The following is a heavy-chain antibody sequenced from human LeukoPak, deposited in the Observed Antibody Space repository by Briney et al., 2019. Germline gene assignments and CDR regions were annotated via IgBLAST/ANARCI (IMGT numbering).Heavy chain of an antibody. CDR1: GFTFSTFG. J-gene: IGHJ4*02. Sequence: GGSLRLSCAASGFTFSTFGMHWVRQAPGKGLEGVALIWFDGRNKYYADSVKGRFTISRDTSNNTLYLQMNGLRADDTALYYCARARGYSYSFLDFWGQGTLVTVSS. V-gene: IGHV3-33*01. CDR3: ARARGYSYSFLDF. D-gene: IGHD5-18*01. CDR2: IWFDGRNK.